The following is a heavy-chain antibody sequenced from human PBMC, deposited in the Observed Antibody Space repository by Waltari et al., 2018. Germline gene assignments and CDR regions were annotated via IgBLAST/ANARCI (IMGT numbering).Heavy chain of an antibody. D-gene: IGHD1-1*01. CDR1: GGPFSPYP. CDR2: IIPILDMA. Sequence: QVQLVQSGAAVKKPGSSVKVSCKASGGPFSPYPLSWLRQAPGQGLEWMGRIIPILDMANYAQKFQGRVTITADKSTSTAYMELRSLGSEDTAVYYCARDEGQLERRDGGFDIWGQGTMVTVSS. J-gene: IGHJ3*02. V-gene: IGHV1-69*04. CDR3: ARDEGQLERRDGGFDI.